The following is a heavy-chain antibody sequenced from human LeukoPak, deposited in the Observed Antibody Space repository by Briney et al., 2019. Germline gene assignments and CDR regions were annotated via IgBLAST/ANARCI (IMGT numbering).Heavy chain of an antibody. CDR1: GFTFSTDV. J-gene: IGHJ4*02. Sequence: GGSLRLSCAASGFTFSTDVMSWVRQAPGKGLECVSAISGSGGNTYYADSVKGRFTISRDNSKNMLYLQMNSLRAEDTAIYYCAKAPSVIAWIDYWGQGTLVTVSS. CDR2: ISGSGGNT. V-gene: IGHV3-23*01. D-gene: IGHD3-10*01. CDR3: AKAPSVIAWIDY.